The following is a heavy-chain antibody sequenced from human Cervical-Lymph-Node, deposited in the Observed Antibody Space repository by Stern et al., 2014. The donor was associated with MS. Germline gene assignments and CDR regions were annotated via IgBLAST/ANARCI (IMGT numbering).Heavy chain of an antibody. V-gene: IGHV1-69*01. CDR3: ASSVGELTPEAV. J-gene: IGHJ6*02. Sequence: VQLVQSGAEVKKPGSSVRVSCKASGGTFSSYAISWVRQAPGQGLEWMGGIIPMLGTANYAQKFQGRVTITADDSTTTAYMEVSSLRSEDTAVYYCASSVGELTPEAVWGQGTTVTVFS. CDR2: IIPMLGTA. D-gene: IGHD3-10*01. CDR1: GGTFSSYA.